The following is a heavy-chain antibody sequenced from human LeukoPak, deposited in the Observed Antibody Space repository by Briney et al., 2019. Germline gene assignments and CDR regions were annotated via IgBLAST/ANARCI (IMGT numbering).Heavy chain of an antibody. Sequence: SETLSLTCTVSGGSISSRSDYWGWIRQTPGRGLEWIGYLDSSGSTYYNPSLKSRVTISVGTSKNQFSLNLRSVTAADTAIYFSSRSHDYGGLYFYYYMDVWGKGTTVTVSS. V-gene: IGHV4-39*01. CDR3: SRSHDYGGLYFYYYMDV. D-gene: IGHD4-23*01. CDR2: LDSSGST. CDR1: GGSISSRSDY. J-gene: IGHJ6*03.